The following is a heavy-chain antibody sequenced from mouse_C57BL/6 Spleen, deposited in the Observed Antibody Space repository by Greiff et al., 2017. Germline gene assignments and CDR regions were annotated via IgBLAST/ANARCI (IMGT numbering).Heavy chain of an antibody. V-gene: IGHV1-15*01. Sequence: VQLQESGAELVRPGASVTLSCKASGYTFTDYEMHWVKQTPVHGLEWIGAIDPETGGTAYNQKFKGKAILTADKSSSTAYMELRSLTSEDSAVYYCTRSGDYDAMDDWGQGTSVTVSS. CDR1: GYTFTDYE. CDR2: IDPETGGT. CDR3: TRSGDYDAMDD. J-gene: IGHJ4*01.